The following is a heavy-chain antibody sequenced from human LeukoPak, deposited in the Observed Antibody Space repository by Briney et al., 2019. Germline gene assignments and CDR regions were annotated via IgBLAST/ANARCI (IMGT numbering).Heavy chain of an antibody. CDR3: ASLGYCSGGSYYSDY. D-gene: IGHD2-15*01. V-gene: IGHV1-46*01. J-gene: IGHJ4*02. CDR1: GYTFTSYY. Sequence: ASVKVSCKASGYTFTSYYMHWVRQAPGQGLEWMGIINPSGGSTSYAQKFQGRVTMTRDTSTSTVYMELSSLRSEDTAVYYCASLGYCSGGSYYSDYWGQGTLVTVSS. CDR2: INPSGGST.